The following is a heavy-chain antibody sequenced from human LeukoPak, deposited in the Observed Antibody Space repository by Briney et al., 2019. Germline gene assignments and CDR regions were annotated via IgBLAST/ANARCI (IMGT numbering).Heavy chain of an antibody. CDR2: ISSSSSYI. CDR3: ASEIWFGELPMGGDY. D-gene: IGHD3-10*01. Sequence: GGSLRLSCAASGFTFSSYSMNWVRQAPGKGLEWVSSISSSSSYIYYADSVKGRFTISRDNAKNSLYLQMNSLRAEDTAVYYCASEIWFGELPMGGDYWGQGTLVTVSS. CDR1: GFTFSSYS. J-gene: IGHJ4*02. V-gene: IGHV3-21*01.